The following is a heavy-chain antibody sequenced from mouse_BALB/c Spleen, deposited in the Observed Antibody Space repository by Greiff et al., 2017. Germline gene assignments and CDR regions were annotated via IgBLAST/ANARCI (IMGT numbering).Heavy chain of an antibody. CDR1: GFTFSSYG. J-gene: IGHJ4*01. D-gene: IGHD4-1*01. CDR2: ISSGGSYT. Sequence: DVQLVESGGDLVKPGGSLKLSCAASGFTFSSYGMSWVRQTPDKRLEWVATISSGGSYTYYPDSVKGRFTISRDNAKNTLYLQMSSLKSEDTAMYYCASLTGNDAMDYWGQGTSVTVSS. V-gene: IGHV5-6*01. CDR3: ASLTGNDAMDY.